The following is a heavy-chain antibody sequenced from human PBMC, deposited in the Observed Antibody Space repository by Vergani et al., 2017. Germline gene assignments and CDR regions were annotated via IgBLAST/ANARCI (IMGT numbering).Heavy chain of an antibody. CDR2: ISSSSSYI. CDR1: GFTFSSYS. V-gene: IGHV3-21*01. J-gene: IGHJ5*02. Sequence: EVQLVESGGGLVKPGGSLRLSCAASGFTFSSYSMNWVRQAPGKGLEWVSSISSSSSYIYYADSVKGRFTISRDNAKNSLYLQMNSLRAEDTAVYYCARGLGPRSNWFDPWGQGTLVTVSS. CDR3: ARGLGPRSNWFDP. D-gene: IGHD3-10*01.